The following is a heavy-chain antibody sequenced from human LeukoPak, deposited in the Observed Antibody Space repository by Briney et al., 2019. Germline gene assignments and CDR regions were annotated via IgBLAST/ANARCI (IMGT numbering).Heavy chain of an antibody. CDR2: INHSGST. J-gene: IGHJ4*02. V-gene: IGHV4-34*01. CDR3: ARVRDGSGSSVFDY. Sequence: SETPSLTCAVYGGSFSGYYWSWIRQPPGKGLEWIGEINHSGSTNYNPSLKSRVTISVDTSKNQFSLKLSSVTAADTAVYYCARVRDGSGSSVFDYWGQGTLVTVSS. CDR1: GGSFSGYY. D-gene: IGHD3-10*01.